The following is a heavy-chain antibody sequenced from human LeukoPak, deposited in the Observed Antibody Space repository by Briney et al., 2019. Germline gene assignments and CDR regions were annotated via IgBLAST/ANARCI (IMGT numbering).Heavy chain of an antibody. Sequence: PSETLSLTCTVSGGSISSYYWSWIRQPPGKGLEWIGYIYYSGSTNYNPSLKSRVTISVDTSKNQFSLKLSSVTAADTAVYYCARQDEAGTEDYWGQGTPVTVSS. CDR3: ARQDEAGTEDY. CDR2: IYYSGST. J-gene: IGHJ4*02. V-gene: IGHV4-59*08. CDR1: GGSISSYY. D-gene: IGHD6-19*01.